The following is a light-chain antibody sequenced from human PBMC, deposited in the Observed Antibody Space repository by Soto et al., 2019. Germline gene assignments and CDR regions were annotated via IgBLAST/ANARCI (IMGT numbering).Light chain of an antibody. CDR3: LLSYRGVGV. V-gene: IGLV7-46*01. Sequence: QAVVTQEPSLTVSPGGTVTLTCGSNTGAVTTGHYPYWFQQKPGQAPRTLIYDTNNKHSWTPARFSGSLLGGKAALTLSGAQPEDDADYYFLLSYRGVGVFGGGTKLTVL. J-gene: IGLJ2*01. CDR1: TGAVTTGHY. CDR2: DTN.